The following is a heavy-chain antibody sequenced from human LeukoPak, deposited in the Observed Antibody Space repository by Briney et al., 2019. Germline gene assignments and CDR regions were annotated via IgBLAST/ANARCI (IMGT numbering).Heavy chain of an antibody. J-gene: IGHJ5*02. V-gene: IGHV4-30-4*01. CDR1: GGSISSGDYY. Sequence: SQTLSLTCTVSGGSISSGDYYWSWIRQPPGKGLEWIGYIYYSGSTYYNPSLKSRVTISVDTSKNQFSLKPSSVTAADTAVYYCARGLVVVPAATSLWFDPWGQGTLVTVSS. CDR2: IYYSGST. CDR3: ARGLVVVPAATSLWFDP. D-gene: IGHD2-2*01.